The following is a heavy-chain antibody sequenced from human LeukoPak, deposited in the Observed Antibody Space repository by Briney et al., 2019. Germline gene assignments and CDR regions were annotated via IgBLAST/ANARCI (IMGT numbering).Heavy chain of an antibody. Sequence: PGGSLRLSCAASGFTFSSYWMHWVRQAPGKGLVWVSGTNTDGSSTSYADSVKGRFTIARDNAKNTLYLQMNSLRAEDTAVYYCARGGYDILNPESYYYGMDVWGQGTTVTVSS. D-gene: IGHD3-9*01. CDR1: GFTFSSYW. CDR3: ARGGYDILNPESYYYGMDV. J-gene: IGHJ6*02. V-gene: IGHV3-74*01. CDR2: TNTDGSST.